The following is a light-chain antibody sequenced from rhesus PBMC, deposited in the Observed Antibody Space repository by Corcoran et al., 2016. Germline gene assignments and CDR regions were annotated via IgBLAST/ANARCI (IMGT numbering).Light chain of an antibody. J-gene: IGKJ4*01. Sequence: EIVMTQSPATLALFPGERATLSCRASQSVSSYLAWYQQKPVQAPRTLIYGASSRATGIPERFSGSGSGTEFTLPISSLEPEDVGVYFCLQSSNWPPLTFGGGTKVELK. CDR1: QSVSSY. CDR2: GAS. CDR3: LQSSNWPPLT. V-gene: IGKV3-24*04.